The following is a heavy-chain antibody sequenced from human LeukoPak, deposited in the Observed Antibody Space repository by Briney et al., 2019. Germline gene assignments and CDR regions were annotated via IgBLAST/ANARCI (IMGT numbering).Heavy chain of an antibody. CDR1: GDTFISKD. D-gene: IGHD3-22*01. CDR2: MNPNSGYT. V-gene: IGHV1-8*01. J-gene: IGHJ4*02. CDR3: ARLLASGGYYSPLDY. Sequence: ASVKVSCKASGDTFISKDFNWVRQATGQGLEWMGWMNPNSGYTGYAQKFQGRVTMTRNTSINTTYMELSSLTSEFTAVYYCARLLASGGYYSPLDYWGQGTLVTVSS.